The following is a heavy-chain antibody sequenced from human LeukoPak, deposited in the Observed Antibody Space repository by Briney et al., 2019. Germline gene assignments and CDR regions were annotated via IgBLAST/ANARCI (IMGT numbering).Heavy chain of an antibody. CDR2: INHSGST. V-gene: IGHV4-34*01. CDR3: ARDSGTTGEVKFDP. D-gene: IGHD3-10*01. CDR1: GGSFSGYY. Sequence: SETLSLTCAVYGGSFSGYYWSWIRQPPGKGLEWIGEINHSGSTNYNPSLKSRVILSLDTSNNHFSLKLISVTAADTAVYYCARDSGTTGEVKFDPWGQGMLVTVSS. J-gene: IGHJ5*02.